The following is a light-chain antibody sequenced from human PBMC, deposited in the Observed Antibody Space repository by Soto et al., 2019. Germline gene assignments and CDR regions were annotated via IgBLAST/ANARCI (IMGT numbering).Light chain of an antibody. CDR1: QSISSY. CDR3: QQSYSTLT. Sequence: DIQMTQSPSSLSASVGDRVTITCRASQSISSYLNWYQQKPGKAPKLLIYAAYSLQGGVPSRFSGSGSGTDFTLTISSLQPEDFATYYCQQSYSTLTFGPGTKVDIK. V-gene: IGKV1-39*01. J-gene: IGKJ3*01. CDR2: AAY.